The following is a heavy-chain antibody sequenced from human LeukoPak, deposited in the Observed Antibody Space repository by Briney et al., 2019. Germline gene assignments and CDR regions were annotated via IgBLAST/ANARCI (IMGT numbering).Heavy chain of an antibody. CDR1: GYTFTSYD. CDR3: ARLGRGDYGDYEFDP. CDR2: MNPNSGNT. V-gene: IGHV1-8*01. Sequence: GESLKVSCKASGYTFTSYDINWVRQATGQGLEWMGWMNPNSGNTGYAQRFQGRVTMTRNTSISTAYMELSSLRSEDTAVYYCARLGRGDYGDYEFDPWGQGTLVTVSS. D-gene: IGHD4-17*01. J-gene: IGHJ5*02.